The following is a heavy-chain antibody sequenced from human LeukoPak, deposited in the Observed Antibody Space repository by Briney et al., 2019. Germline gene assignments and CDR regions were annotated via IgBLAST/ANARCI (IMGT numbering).Heavy chain of an antibody. J-gene: IGHJ4*02. Sequence: ASVKVSCKASGYTFTTYGISWVRQAPGQGLEWMGWISGYNGNTNYAQKFRGRVTMTTDTSTSTAYMELRSLRSEDTAVYYCAGGYNWNPGYWGQGTLVTVSS. CDR1: GYTFTTYG. D-gene: IGHD1-20*01. CDR2: ISGYNGNT. V-gene: IGHV1-18*04. CDR3: AGGYNWNPGY.